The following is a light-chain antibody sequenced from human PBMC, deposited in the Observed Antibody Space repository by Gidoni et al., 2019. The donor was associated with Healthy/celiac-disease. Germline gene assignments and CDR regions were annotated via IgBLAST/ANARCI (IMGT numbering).Light chain of an antibody. J-gene: IGKJ1*01. CDR2: AAS. CDR1: QSISSY. CDR3: QQSYSTPWT. V-gene: IGKV1-39*01. Sequence: DIQMTQSPSSLSASVGDRVTITCRASQSISSYLNWYQQKPGKAPKLLIYAASSLQSGVPSRFGGSGSGTDFTLTISRLQPEDFATYYCQQSYSTPWTFGQXTKVEIK.